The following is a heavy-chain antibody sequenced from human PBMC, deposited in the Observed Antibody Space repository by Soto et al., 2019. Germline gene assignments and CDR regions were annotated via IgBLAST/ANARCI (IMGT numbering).Heavy chain of an antibody. V-gene: IGHV4-34*01. CDR2: INHSGST. CDR1: GGSFGGYY. Sequence: PSETLSLTCAVYGGSFGGYYWSWIRQPPGKGLEWIGEINHSGSTNYNPSLKSRVTISVDTSKNQFSLKLSSVTAADTAVYYCARGVTYYYDSSGFVRTLSWFAPWGQGTLVTVSS. D-gene: IGHD3-22*01. CDR3: ARGVTYYYDSSGFVRTLSWFAP. J-gene: IGHJ5*02.